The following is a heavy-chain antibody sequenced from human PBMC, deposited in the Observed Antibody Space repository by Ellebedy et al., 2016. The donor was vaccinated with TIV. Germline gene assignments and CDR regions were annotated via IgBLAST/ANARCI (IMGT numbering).Heavy chain of an antibody. CDR2: ISGSGGNT. CDR3: GRGLNPMIMIDS. D-gene: IGHD3-16*01. V-gene: IGHV3-23*01. Sequence: GESLKISCAASGFTFSNYWMSWVRQAPGKGLEWVSGISGSGGNTYYADSVKGRFAISRDNSKNTLYLQMDSLRAEDTAVYYCGRGLNPMIMIDSWGQGTLVTVSS. CDR1: GFTFSNYW. J-gene: IGHJ4*02.